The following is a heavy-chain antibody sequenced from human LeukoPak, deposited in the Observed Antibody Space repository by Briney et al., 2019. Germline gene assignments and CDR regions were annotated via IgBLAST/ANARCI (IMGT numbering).Heavy chain of an antibody. CDR1: GFTFDDYA. J-gene: IGHJ3*02. CDR2: ISWDGGST. Sequence: PGGSLRLSCAASGFTFDDYAMHWVRQAPGKGLEWVSLISWDGGSTYYADSVKGRFTISRDNSKNSLYLQMNSLRAEDTALYYCAKDKLTFGGVIVTGAFDIWGQGTMVTVSS. V-gene: IGHV3-43D*03. D-gene: IGHD3-16*02. CDR3: AKDKLTFGGVIVTGAFDI.